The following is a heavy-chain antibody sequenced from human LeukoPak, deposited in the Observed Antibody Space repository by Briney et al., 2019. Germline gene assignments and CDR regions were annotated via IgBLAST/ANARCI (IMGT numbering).Heavy chain of an antibody. D-gene: IGHD4-23*01. J-gene: IGHJ4*02. CDR1: GFTFDDYG. CDR3: ARDKFSRFSQVVTPISVPAY. V-gene: IGHV3-20*04. CDR2: INWNGGST. Sequence: GGSLRLSCAASGFTFDDYGMSWVRQAPGKGLEWVSGINWNGGSTGYGDSVKGRFTISRDNAKNSLYLQMNSLRAEDTALYYCARDKFSRFSQVVTPISVPAYWGQGTLVTVSS.